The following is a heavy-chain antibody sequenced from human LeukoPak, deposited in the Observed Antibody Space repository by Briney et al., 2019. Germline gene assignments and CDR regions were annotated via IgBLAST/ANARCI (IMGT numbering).Heavy chain of an antibody. V-gene: IGHV3-74*03. CDR1: GFTFSRYW. J-gene: IGHJ6*03. CDR2: IDSDGSNT. Sequence: GGSLRLSCAASGFTFSRYWMHWVRHATGKGLVWVSRIDSDGSNTTYADSVKGRFTISRDNAKNTLYLHMYSLRGEDSALYYCASGSGREGYMDVWGKGTTVSVYS. CDR3: ASGSGREGYMDV. D-gene: IGHD3-10*01.